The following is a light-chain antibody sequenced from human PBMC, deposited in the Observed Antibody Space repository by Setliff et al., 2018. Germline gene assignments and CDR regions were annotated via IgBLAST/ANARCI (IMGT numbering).Light chain of an antibody. CDR3: SAYTSSSTYV. J-gene: IGLJ1*01. Sequence: QSVLTQPAAVSRSPGQSITISCSGTIGDVGAYDFVSWYQHHPGKAPKLVIYEVTNRPSGISNRFSGSKSGNSASLIISGLQAEDEADYYCSAYTSSSTYVFGTGTKVTVL. V-gene: IGLV2-14*01. CDR2: EVT. CDR1: IGDVGAYDF.